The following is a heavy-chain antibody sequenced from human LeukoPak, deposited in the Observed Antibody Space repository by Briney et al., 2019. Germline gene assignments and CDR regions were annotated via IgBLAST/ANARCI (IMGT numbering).Heavy chain of an antibody. CDR2: IYYSGST. Sequence: SETLSLTCTVSGGSISSYYWSWIRQPAGKGLEWIGYIYYSGSTNYNPSLKSRVTISVDTSKNQFSLKLSTVTAADTAVYYCARGGLLWFDLWGQGTLVTVSS. V-gene: IGHV4-59*01. D-gene: IGHD1-26*01. CDR3: ARGGLLWFDL. CDR1: GGSISSYY. J-gene: IGHJ5*02.